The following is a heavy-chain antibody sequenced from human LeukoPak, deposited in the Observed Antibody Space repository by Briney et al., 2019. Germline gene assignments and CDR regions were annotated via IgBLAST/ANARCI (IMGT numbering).Heavy chain of an antibody. CDR3: AREAYCGGDCYPFDY. J-gene: IGHJ4*02. Sequence: PGGSLRLSCAASGFTFSSYAMSWVRQAPGKGLEWVSAISGSGGSTYYADSVKGRFTISRDNAKNSLYLQMNSLRAEDTAVYYCAREAYCGGDCYPFDYWGQGTLVTVSS. D-gene: IGHD2-21*01. CDR2: ISGSGGST. CDR1: GFTFSSYA. V-gene: IGHV3-23*01.